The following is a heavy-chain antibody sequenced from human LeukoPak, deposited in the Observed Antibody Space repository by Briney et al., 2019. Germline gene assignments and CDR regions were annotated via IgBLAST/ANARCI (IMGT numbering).Heavy chain of an antibody. CDR1: GYTFTSYG. J-gene: IGHJ4*02. CDR2: ISAYNGNT. V-gene: IGHV1-18*04. CDR3: AREGYSYPFDY. D-gene: IGHD5-18*01. Sequence: GASLKASCKASGYTFTSYGISWVRQAPGQRLEWMGWISAYNGNTNYAQKLQGRVTMPTDTSTSTAYMELRSLRSDDTAVYYCAREGYSYPFDYWGQGTLVTVSS.